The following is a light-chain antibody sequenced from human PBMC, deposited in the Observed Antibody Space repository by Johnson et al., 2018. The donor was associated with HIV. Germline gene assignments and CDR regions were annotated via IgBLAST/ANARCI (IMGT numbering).Light chain of an antibody. V-gene: IGLV1-51*01. CDR1: SSNIGNNY. CDR2: DND. J-gene: IGLJ1*01. CDR3: GTWDSSSLSVPYV. Sequence: QPVLTQPPSVSAAPGQKVTISCSGNSSNIGNNYVSWYQQLPGTAPKLLIYDNDKRPSGIPDRFSGSTSGTSATLGITGLQTGDEADYYCGTWDSSSLSVPYVLGTGTKVTVL.